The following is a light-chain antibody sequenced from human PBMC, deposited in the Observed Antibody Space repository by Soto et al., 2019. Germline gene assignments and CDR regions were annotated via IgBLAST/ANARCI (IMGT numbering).Light chain of an antibody. V-gene: IGKV3-20*01. CDR2: GAS. J-gene: IGKJ1*01. CDR3: QQSGRP. Sequence: EHVLTQSPGTLSLSPGERATLSCRASQSLTSDYLAWYQQKPGQTPRLLIHGASSRATGIPDRFSGSGSGTDFTLTISRLEPEDSAVYYCQQSGRPFGQGTKVDI. CDR1: QSLTSDY.